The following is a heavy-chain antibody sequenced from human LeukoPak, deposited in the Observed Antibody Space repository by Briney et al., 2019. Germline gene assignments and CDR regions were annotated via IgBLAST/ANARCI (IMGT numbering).Heavy chain of an antibody. D-gene: IGHD7-27*01. Sequence: PGGSLRLSCAASGFTFSSYAMSWVRQAPGKGLEWVSVIYSGGSTYYADSVKGRFTISRDNSKNTLYLQMNSLRAEDTAVYYCATDLTGEAYFDYWGQGTLVTVSS. J-gene: IGHJ4*02. CDR1: GFTFSSYA. V-gene: IGHV3-53*01. CDR2: IYSGGST. CDR3: ATDLTGEAYFDY.